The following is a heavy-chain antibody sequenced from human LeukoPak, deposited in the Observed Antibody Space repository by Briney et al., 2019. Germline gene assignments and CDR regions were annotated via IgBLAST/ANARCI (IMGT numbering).Heavy chain of an antibody. V-gene: IGHV3-30*04. CDR3: AREAESGSYSDY. D-gene: IGHD1-26*01. Sequence: PGGSLRLSCAASGFTFSSYAMHWVRQAPGKGLEWVAVISYDGSNKYYADSVKGRFTISRDNAKNSLYLQMNSLRAEDTAVYYCAREAESGSYSDYWGQGTLVTVSS. CDR2: ISYDGSNK. J-gene: IGHJ4*02. CDR1: GFTFSSYA.